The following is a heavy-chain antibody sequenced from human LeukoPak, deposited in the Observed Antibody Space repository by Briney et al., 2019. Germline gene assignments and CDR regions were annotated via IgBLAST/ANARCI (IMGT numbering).Heavy chain of an antibody. V-gene: IGHV3-23*01. CDR1: GFTFGDYG. D-gene: IGHD3-3*01. Sequence: GGSLRLSCTASGFTFGDYGVSWFRQTPGKGLEWVSSISSSSSYIYYADSVKGRFTISRDNSKNTLYLQMNSLRAEDTAVYYCAKDGAYDFWSGYRGSDYWGQGTLVTVSS. J-gene: IGHJ4*02. CDR2: ISSSSSYI. CDR3: AKDGAYDFWSGYRGSDY.